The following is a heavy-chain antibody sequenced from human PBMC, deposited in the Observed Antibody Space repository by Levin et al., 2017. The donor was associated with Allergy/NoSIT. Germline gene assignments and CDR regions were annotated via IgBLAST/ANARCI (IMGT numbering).Heavy chain of an antibody. CDR3: ARDGGMGCSGGSCYPGDHYYYMDV. Sequence: SQTLSLTCTVSGGSISSSYWSWIRQPPGKGLEWIGYIYYSGSTNYNPSLKSRVTISVDTSKNQFSLKLSSVTAADTAVYYCARDGGMGCSGGSCYPGDHYYYMDVWGKGTTVTVSS. V-gene: IGHV4-59*01. J-gene: IGHJ6*03. D-gene: IGHD2-15*01. CDR2: IYYSGST. CDR1: GGSISSSY.